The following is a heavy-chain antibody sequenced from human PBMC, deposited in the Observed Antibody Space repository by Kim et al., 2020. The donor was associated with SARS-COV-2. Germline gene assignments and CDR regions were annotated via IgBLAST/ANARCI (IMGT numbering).Heavy chain of an antibody. J-gene: IGHJ3*02. V-gene: IGHV1-8*01. CDR1: GYTFTSYD. Sequence: ASVKVSCKASGYTFTSYDINWVRQATGQGLEWMGWMNPNSGNTGYAQKFQGRVTMTRNTSISTAYMELSSLRSEDTAVYYCARVKGSKRFLEWLLVQVDAFDIWGQGTMVTVSS. CDR2: MNPNSGNT. D-gene: IGHD3-3*01. CDR3: ARVKGSKRFLEWLLVQVDAFDI.